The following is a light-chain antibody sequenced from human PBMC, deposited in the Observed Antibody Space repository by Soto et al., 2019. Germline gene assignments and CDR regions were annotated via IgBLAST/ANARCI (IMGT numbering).Light chain of an antibody. V-gene: IGKV3-20*01. CDR3: LKYGSSPGWT. Sequence: TLSLSPGERATLSCRASQTVDSNFLAWYQQKPGQAPRLLIYAASTRATGIPDRFSGSGSGTDFTLTIGRLDPEDFAVYYCLKYGSSPGWTFGPGTKVDIK. CDR2: AAS. CDR1: QTVDSNF. J-gene: IGKJ1*01.